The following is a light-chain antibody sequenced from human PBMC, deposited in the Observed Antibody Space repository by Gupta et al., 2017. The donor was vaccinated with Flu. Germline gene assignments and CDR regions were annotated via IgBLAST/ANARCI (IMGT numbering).Light chain of an antibody. Sequence: SATISSSATSSNLGTNSIYWYPPLPSTAPNLLIYRNNRRPSVVPARFSGSKSATSVSLSISGLRAEDEADYYCAAWDDSRSGWVFGGGTKLTVL. CDR1: SSNLGTNS. J-gene: IGLJ3*02. V-gene: IGLV1-47*01. CDR3: AAWDDSRSGWV. CDR2: RNN.